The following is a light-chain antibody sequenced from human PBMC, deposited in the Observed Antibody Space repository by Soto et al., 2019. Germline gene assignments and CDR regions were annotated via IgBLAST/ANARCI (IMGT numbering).Light chain of an antibody. V-gene: IGKV3-20*01. CDR1: QSVSSSY. CDR3: QQYGSSPPIT. J-gene: IGKJ5*01. Sequence: EIVLTQSPGTLSLSPGERATLSCRASQSVSSSYLAWYQQKPGQAPRLLIYGASSRATGIPDRFSGSGSGRDFSLTISRLEPEDFAVYYCQQYGSSPPITFGGGTRLESK. CDR2: GAS.